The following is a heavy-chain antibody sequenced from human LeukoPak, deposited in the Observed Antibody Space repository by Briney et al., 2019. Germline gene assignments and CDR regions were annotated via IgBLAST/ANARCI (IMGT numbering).Heavy chain of an antibody. CDR3: ARVGERDKIALREVRFDL. D-gene: IGHD2-21*01. J-gene: IGHJ5*02. CDR2: IRQDGSEK. CDR1: GFSFSSYW. Sequence: GGSLRLSCAASGFSFSSYWMSWVRQAPGKGLEWVANIRQDGSEKYYPDSVKGRFTISRDNAKDSVHLQMNSLRAEDTAVYYCARVGERDKIALREVRFDLWGQGTLVTVSS. V-gene: IGHV3-7*01.